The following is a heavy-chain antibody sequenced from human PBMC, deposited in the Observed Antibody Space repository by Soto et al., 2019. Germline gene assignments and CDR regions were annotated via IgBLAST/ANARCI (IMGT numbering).Heavy chain of an antibody. CDR2: IIPTLGTP. Sequence: QVQLVQYGAEVKKPGSSLKVSCKASGGTFSTHAISWVRQAPGQGLEWLGGIIPTLGTPNYAQKFQGRVTVTADEYTSTAYTELRRLTSEDTAVYYCARAAFRSGYYGYYYGMDVWGQGTAVNV. CDR1: GGTFSTHA. V-gene: IGHV1-69*01. CDR3: ARAAFRSGYYGYYYGMDV. J-gene: IGHJ6*02. D-gene: IGHD3-3*01.